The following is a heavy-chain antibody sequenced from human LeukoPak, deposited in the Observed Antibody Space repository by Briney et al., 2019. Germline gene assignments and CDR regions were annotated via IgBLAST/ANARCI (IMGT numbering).Heavy chain of an antibody. CDR2: IYYSGST. Sequence: SXXXXXXXYXSWIRQPPGKGLXXXGYIYYSGSTNYNPSLKSRVTISVDTXXNKFSLKLSSVTAADTAVYYCAXXXXXXXXSXYESGWFDPWGQGTLVTVSS. CDR3: AXXXXXXXXSXYESGWFDP. D-gene: IGHD2-15*01. CDR1: XXXXXXXY. V-gene: IGHV4-59*01. J-gene: IGHJ5*02.